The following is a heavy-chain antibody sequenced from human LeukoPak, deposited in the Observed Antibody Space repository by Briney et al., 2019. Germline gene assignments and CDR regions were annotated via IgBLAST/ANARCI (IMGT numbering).Heavy chain of an antibody. V-gene: IGHV3-7*03. D-gene: IGHD6-25*01. CDR1: GFIFSNYW. Sequence: GGSLRLSCAASGFIFSNYWMNWVRQAPGKGLEWVANIGQDGNEKYYVDSVKGRFSISRDNAGNSVYLQMTSLRAEDTAIFYCARDSSSGLDYWGQGTLVAVSS. J-gene: IGHJ4*02. CDR3: ARDSSSGLDY. CDR2: IGQDGNEK.